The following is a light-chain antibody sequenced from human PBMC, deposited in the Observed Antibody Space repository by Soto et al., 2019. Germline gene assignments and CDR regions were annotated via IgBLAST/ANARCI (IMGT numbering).Light chain of an antibody. CDR2: DTS. CDR3: QQYSNWPPIT. V-gene: IGKV3-15*01. CDR1: QSVSIR. J-gene: IGKJ5*01. Sequence: EIVMTQSPGTLSVSLGERATLSCRASQSVSIRLAWYQQKPGQAPRLLIYDTSTRATGIPARFSGSGSGTEFTLTISSLQSEDFAVYYCQQYSNWPPITFGQGTLLEI.